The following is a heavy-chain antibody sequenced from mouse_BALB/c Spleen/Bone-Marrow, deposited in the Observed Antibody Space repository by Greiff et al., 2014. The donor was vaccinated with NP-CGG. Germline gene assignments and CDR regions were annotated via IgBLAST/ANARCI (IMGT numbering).Heavy chain of an antibody. D-gene: IGHD1-1*01. CDR2: IDPANGNT. CDR3: VSYYYGNYFDS. V-gene: IGHV14-3*02. Sequence: EVQLQQSGAELVKPGASVKLSCTASGFNTKDTYMHWVKQRPEQGLEWIGRIDPANGNTKYDPKFQGKATITADTSSNTAYLQLSSLTSEDTAVYYCVSYYYGNYFDSWGQGTTLTVSS. J-gene: IGHJ2*01. CDR1: GFNTKDTY.